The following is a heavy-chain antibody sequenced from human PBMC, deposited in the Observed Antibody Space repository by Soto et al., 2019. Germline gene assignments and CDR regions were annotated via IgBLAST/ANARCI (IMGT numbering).Heavy chain of an antibody. D-gene: IGHD6-13*01. CDR3: AKATRGGAATLIRDY. V-gene: IGHV3-23*01. CDR1: GFTFSIYA. CDR2: ISGSGGST. J-gene: IGHJ4*02. Sequence: EVQLLESGGGLVQPGGSLRLSCADAGFTFSIYAMSWVRQAPGKGLEWVSAISGSGGSTYYADSVKGRFTISRDNSKNTLYLQMNSLRADDTAVYYCAKATRGGAATLIRDYWGQGTLVTVSS.